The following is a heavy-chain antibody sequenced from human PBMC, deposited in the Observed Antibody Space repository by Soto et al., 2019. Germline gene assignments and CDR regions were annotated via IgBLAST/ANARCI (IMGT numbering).Heavy chain of an antibody. CDR3: ARDHGSTSMYYFDY. V-gene: IGHV4-59*01. J-gene: IGHJ4*02. Sequence: QVQLQESGPGLVKPSETLSLTCTVSGGSISSYYWSWIRQPPGKGLEWIGYIYYSGSTNYNPSLKSRVTISVDTSKNQFSLKLSSVTAADTAVYYCARDHGSTSMYYFDYWGQGTLVTVSS. D-gene: IGHD2-2*01. CDR1: GGSISSYY. CDR2: IYYSGST.